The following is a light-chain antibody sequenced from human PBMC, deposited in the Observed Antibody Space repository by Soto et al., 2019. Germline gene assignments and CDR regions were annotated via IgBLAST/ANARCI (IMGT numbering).Light chain of an antibody. Sequence: EIVLTHSPATLSVSPGERAALSCRASQSVSNNLAWYQQKPGQPPRLLIFGASTRATGIPARFSGSGSEAEFALTISTLQSEDFAVYYCQQYSVWPLTFGGGTKVEIK. CDR2: GAS. V-gene: IGKV3D-15*01. CDR1: QSVSNN. CDR3: QQYSVWPLT. J-gene: IGKJ4*01.